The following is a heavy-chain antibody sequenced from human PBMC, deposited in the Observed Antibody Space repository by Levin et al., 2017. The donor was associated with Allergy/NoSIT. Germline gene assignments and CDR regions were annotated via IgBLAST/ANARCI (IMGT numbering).Heavy chain of an antibody. V-gene: IGHV4-31*03. Sequence: SETLSLTCTVSGGSISSGGYYWSWIRQHPGKGLEWIGYIYYSGSTYYNPSLKSRVTISVDTSKNQFSLKLSSVTAADTAVYYCARVDYYDSSGYYYPYYYYGMDVWGQGTTVTVSS. D-gene: IGHD3-22*01. J-gene: IGHJ6*02. CDR3: ARVDYYDSSGYYYPYYYYGMDV. CDR1: GGSISSGGYY. CDR2: IYYSGST.